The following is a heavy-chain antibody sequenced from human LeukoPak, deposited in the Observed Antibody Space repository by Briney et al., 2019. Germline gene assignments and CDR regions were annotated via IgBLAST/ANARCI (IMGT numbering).Heavy chain of an antibody. CDR1: GFTFSSYG. D-gene: IGHD3-10*02. J-gene: IGHJ6*04. CDR2: IKQDGTEN. Sequence: GGTLRLSCAASGFTFSSYGMSWVRQAPGKGLEWVANIKQDGTENHYADSVTGRFTISRDNAENSLYLQMNSLRAEDTAVYYCAELGITMIGGVWGKGTTVTISS. CDR3: AELGITMIGGV. V-gene: IGHV3-7*01.